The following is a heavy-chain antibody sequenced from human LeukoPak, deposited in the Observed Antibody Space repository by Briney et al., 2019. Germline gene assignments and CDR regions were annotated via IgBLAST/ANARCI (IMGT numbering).Heavy chain of an antibody. CDR2: ISDSGGST. CDR1: GFTFSSYA. Sequence: GGSLRLSCAVSGFTFSSYAMTWVRQAPGKGLEWVSGISDSGGSTYYADSVKGRFTISRDNSKNTLYLQMDSLRAEDTAVYYCAKDGIAVAGSSAWYWGRGTQVTVSS. CDR3: AKDGIAVAGSSAWY. J-gene: IGHJ4*02. D-gene: IGHD6-19*01. V-gene: IGHV3-23*01.